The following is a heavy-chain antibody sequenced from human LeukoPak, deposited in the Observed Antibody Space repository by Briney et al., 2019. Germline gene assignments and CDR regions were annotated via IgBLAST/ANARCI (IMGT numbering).Heavy chain of an antibody. V-gene: IGHV1-18*01. CDR3: AREGSDNNFDY. CDR1: GYTFTTYG. D-gene: IGHD2/OR15-2a*01. J-gene: IGHJ4*02. Sequence: ASVTVSCKASGYTFTTYGISWVRQAPGQGLEWMGWIRGYTGNTNYAHKLQGRVTMTRDTSTSTVYMELSSLRSEDTAVYYCAREGSDNNFDYWGQGTLVTVSS. CDR2: IRGYTGNT.